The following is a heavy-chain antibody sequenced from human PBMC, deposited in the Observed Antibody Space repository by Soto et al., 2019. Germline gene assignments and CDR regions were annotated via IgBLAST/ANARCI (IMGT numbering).Heavy chain of an antibody. Sequence: PSETLSLTCAVSGASIRSYHWSFLRQPAGKGLEWIGRIQHTGNTNYNPSLKSRVTMSADTSKNQISLKMTSVTAADTAVYFCAKDVSSRRWFDPWGQGVRATVSS. CDR2: IQHTGNT. D-gene: IGHD3-16*01. CDR1: GASIRSYH. CDR3: AKDVSSRRWFDP. J-gene: IGHJ5*02. V-gene: IGHV4-4*07.